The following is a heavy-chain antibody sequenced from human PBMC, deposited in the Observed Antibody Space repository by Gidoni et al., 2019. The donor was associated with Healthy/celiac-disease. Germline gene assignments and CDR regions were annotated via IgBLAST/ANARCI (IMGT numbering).Heavy chain of an antibody. CDR2: IWYDGSNK. CDR3: ARDRGWYFDY. Sequence: QVQLVESGGGVVQPGRPLSLSCAASGFTFSSSGMHWVRQAPGKGVEWVAVIWYDGSNKYYADSVKGRFTISRDNSKNTLYLQMNSLRAEDTAVYYCARDRGWYFDYWGQGTLVTVSS. V-gene: IGHV3-33*01. CDR1: GFTFSSSG. J-gene: IGHJ4*02. D-gene: IGHD6-19*01.